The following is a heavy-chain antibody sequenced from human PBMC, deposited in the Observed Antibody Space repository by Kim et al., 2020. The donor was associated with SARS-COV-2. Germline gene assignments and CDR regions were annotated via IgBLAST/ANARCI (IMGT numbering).Heavy chain of an antibody. CDR3: AKRMCHGDAS. J-gene: IGHJ6*03. D-gene: IGHD4-17*01. CDR1: GFTLSNSA. CDR2: LGVSAGRT. Sequence: GGSLRLSCAASGFTLSNSAMTWVRQAPGKGLEWVSTLGVSAGRTIYADSVKGRFTISRDNSRNTLYLQMSSLRAEDTAVYYCAKRMCHGDASWGKGTTV. V-gene: IGHV3-23*01.